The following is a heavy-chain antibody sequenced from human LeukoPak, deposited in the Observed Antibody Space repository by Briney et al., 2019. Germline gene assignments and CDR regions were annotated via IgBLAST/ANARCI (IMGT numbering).Heavy chain of an antibody. D-gene: IGHD1-26*01. CDR1: GGPISSSSYY. V-gene: IGHV4-39*01. Sequence: PSETLSLTCTVSGGPISSSSYYWGWIRQPPGKGLEWIGSIYYSGSTYYNPSLKSRVTISVDTSKNQFSLKLSSVTAADTAVYYCARLRIVGATSFDYWGQGTLVTVSS. J-gene: IGHJ4*02. CDR3: ARLRIVGATSFDY. CDR2: IYYSGST.